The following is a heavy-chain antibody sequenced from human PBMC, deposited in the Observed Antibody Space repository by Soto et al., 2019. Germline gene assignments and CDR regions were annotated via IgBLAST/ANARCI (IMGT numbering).Heavy chain of an antibody. V-gene: IGHV3-23*01. CDR2: ITSAGST. CDR1: GFIFSTHG. CDR3: ARGSRDSYPGSRIFDI. Sequence: PGGSLRLSCAASGFIFSTHGMSWVRQAPGKGLEWVSSITSAGSTYYADSVKGRFTISRDNSKNTLYLQMSSLRAEDSAVYYCARGSRDSYPGSRIFDIWGRGTRVTVSS. J-gene: IGHJ4*02. D-gene: IGHD3-10*01.